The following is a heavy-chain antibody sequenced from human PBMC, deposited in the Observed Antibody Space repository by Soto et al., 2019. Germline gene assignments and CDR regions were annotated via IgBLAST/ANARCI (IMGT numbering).Heavy chain of an antibody. CDR1: GFTFSSYA. CDR2: ISGSGGST. V-gene: IGHV3-23*01. CDR3: ATPVPGDFWSGYDESLYGTDV. Sequence: EVQLLESGGGLVQPGGSLRLSCAASGFTFSSYAMSWVRQAPGKGLEWVSTISGSGGSTYYADSVKGRFTISRDNSKNTLYLQMNSLRAEDTAVYYCATPVPGDFWSGYDESLYGTDVWGQGTTVTVSS. D-gene: IGHD3-3*01. J-gene: IGHJ6*02.